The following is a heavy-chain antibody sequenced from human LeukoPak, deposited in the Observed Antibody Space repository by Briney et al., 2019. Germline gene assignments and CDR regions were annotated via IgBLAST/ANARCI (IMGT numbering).Heavy chain of an antibody. CDR3: ARWRTTYLDY. J-gene: IGHJ4*02. CDR2: INPSGGST. CDR1: GYTFTSYY. V-gene: IGHV1-46*01. D-gene: IGHD1/OR15-1a*01. Sequence: ASVKVSCKASGYTFTSYYMHWVRQAPGQGLEWMGIINPSGGSTNYAQKFQGRVTVTTDTSTITVYMEVSSLRSEDTAVYYCARWRTTYLDYWGQGTLVTVSS.